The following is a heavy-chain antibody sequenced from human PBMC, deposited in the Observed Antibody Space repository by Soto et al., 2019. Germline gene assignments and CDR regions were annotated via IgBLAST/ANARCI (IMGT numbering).Heavy chain of an antibody. Sequence: PGGSMRVSCTASGFTISSYGRHWVSQTPGKGLEWVAVISYDGSNKYYADSVKGRFTISRDNSKNTLYPQMNSLRAEDTAVYYCATGGPSPAAIYDYYYYGMDVWGQGTTVTVSS. D-gene: IGHD2-2*01. CDR2: ISYDGSNK. V-gene: IGHV3-30*03. CDR1: GFTISSYG. J-gene: IGHJ6*02. CDR3: ATGGPSPAAIYDYYYYGMDV.